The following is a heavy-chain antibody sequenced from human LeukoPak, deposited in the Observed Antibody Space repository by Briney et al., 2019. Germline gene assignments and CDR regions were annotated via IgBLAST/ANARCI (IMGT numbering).Heavy chain of an antibody. CDR3: ARSCYDFWSGYYTY. CDR2: IIPIFGTT. V-gene: IGHV1-69*13. J-gene: IGHJ4*02. Sequence: SVKVSCKASGGTFSSYAISWVRQAPGQGLEWMGGIIPIFGTTNYAQKFQGRVTITADESTSTACMELSSLRSEDTAVYYCARSCYDFWSGYYTYWGQGTLVTVSS. D-gene: IGHD3-3*01. CDR1: GGTFSSYA.